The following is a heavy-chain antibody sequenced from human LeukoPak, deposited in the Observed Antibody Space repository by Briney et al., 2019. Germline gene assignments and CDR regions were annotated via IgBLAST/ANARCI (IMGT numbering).Heavy chain of an antibody. Sequence: SETLSLTCAVYGGSFSGYYWSWIRQPPGKGLEWIGEINHSGSTNYNPSLKSRVTISVDTSKNQFSLKLSSVTAADTAVYYCACLTTADAFDIWGQGTVVTVSS. CDR1: GGSFSGYY. J-gene: IGHJ3*02. D-gene: IGHD3-22*01. CDR3: ACLTTADAFDI. CDR2: INHSGST. V-gene: IGHV4-34*01.